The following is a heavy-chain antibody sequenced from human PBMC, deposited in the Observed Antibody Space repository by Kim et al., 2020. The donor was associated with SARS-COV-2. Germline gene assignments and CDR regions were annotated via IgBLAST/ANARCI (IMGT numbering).Heavy chain of an antibody. V-gene: IGHV4-34*01. Sequence: SETLSLTCAVYGGSFSGHYWNWIRQPPGMGLECIGEINHSGSTNYNPSLKSRVTLTVDTSKNQFSLKVSSVTAADTAVYYCARRPAGVDWWGQGTPVTVSS. CDR1: GGSFSGHY. J-gene: IGHJ4*02. CDR2: INHSGST. CDR3: ARRPAGVDW.